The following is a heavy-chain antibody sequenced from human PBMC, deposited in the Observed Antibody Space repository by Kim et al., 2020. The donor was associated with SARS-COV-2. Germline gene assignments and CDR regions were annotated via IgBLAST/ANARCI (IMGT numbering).Heavy chain of an antibody. CDR2: IYYSGST. Sequence: SETLSLTCIVSGGSISSSSYYWGWIRQPPGKGLEWIGSIYYSGSTYYNPSLKSRVTISVDTSKNQFSLKLSSVTAADTAVYYCARTGGYSYGLYYYGMDVWGQGTTVTVSS. CDR3: ARTGGYSYGLYYYGMDV. V-gene: IGHV4-39*01. CDR1: GGSISSSSYY. D-gene: IGHD5-18*01. J-gene: IGHJ6*02.